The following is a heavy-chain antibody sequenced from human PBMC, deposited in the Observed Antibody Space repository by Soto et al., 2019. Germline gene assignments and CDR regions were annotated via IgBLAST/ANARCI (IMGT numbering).Heavy chain of an antibody. CDR1: GFTFSSYW. D-gene: IGHD3-10*01. Sequence: EVQLVESGGGLVQPGGSLRLYCAASGFTFSSYWMSWVRQAPGKGLEWVANIDQDGSEKYYVDSVKGRFTISRDNAENVLCRKRTAWRAGDRSGYYWPRGVEYLGAYGRKATLLTVSS. CDR2: IDQDGSEK. V-gene: IGHV3-7*01. J-gene: IGHJ4*02. CDR3: PRGVEYLGAY.